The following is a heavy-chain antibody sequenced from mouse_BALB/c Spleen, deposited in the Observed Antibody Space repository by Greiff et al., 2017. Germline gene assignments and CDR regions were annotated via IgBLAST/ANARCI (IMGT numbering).Heavy chain of an antibody. V-gene: IGHV5-9-4*01. D-gene: IGHD4-1*01. J-gene: IGHJ3*01. Sequence: EVKLMESGGGLVKPGGSLKLSCAASGFTFSSYAMSWVRQSPEKRLEWVAEISSGGSYTYYPDTVTGRFTISRDNAKNTLYLEMSSLKSEDTAMYYCARHRDWDVAYWGQGTLVTVSA. CDR3: ARHRDWDVAY. CDR1: GFTFSSYA. CDR2: ISSGGSYT.